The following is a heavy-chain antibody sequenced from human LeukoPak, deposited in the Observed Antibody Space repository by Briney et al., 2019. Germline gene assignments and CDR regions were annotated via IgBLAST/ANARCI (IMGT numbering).Heavy chain of an antibody. D-gene: IGHD3/OR15-3a*01. J-gene: IGHJ4*02. CDR3: AKRGVVIRVILVGFHKEAYYFES. Sequence: GGSLRLSCAVSGITLSNYGMSWVRQAPGKGLEWVAGIRYSGGSTKYADSVKGRFTIARDNRKNTLYLQMNSLRAEDTAVYFCAKRGVVIRVILVGFHKEAYYFESWGQGALVTVSS. V-gene: IGHV3-23*01. CDR1: GITLSNYG. CDR2: IRYSGGST.